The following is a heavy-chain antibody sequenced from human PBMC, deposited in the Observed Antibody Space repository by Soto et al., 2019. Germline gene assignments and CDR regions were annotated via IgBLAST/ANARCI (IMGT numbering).Heavy chain of an antibody. Sequence: GSLRLSCAASGFTFSSYEMNWVRQAPGKGLEWVSYISSSGSTIYYADSVKGRFTISRDNAKNSLYLQMNSLRAEDTAVYYCARDGDSSGYFDYWGQGTLVTVSS. V-gene: IGHV3-48*03. J-gene: IGHJ4*02. CDR2: ISSSGSTI. CDR3: ARDGDSSGYFDY. D-gene: IGHD3-22*01. CDR1: GFTFSSYE.